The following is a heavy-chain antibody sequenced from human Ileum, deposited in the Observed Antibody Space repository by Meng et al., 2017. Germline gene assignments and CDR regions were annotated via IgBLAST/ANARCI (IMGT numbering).Heavy chain of an antibody. CDR1: GGSISGGHYF. D-gene: IGHD3-22*01. J-gene: IGHJ5*02. CDR2: IYHSGVT. Sequence: LLEAGPRLVKTFQPRSLPLHFSGGSISGGHYFWSWIRQTPEKGFEWIGYIYHSGVTYYRPSLKSRLTISVDTSKNQFSLKLSSVTAADTAIYYCARGVVTYYDSSTLTWFDPWGQGALVTVSS. CDR3: ARGVVTYYDSSTLTWFDP. V-gene: IGHV4-31*03.